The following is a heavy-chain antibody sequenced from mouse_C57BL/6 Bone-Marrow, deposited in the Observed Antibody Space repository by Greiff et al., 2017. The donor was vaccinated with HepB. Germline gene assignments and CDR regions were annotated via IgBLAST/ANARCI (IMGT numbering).Heavy chain of an antibody. D-gene: IGHD2-3*01. CDR1: GYTFPSYW. CDR3: ASHDDGWYFDV. Sequence: QVQLQQPGAELVRPGNSVKLSCKASGYTFPSYWMHWVKQRPGQGLEWIGVIDPSDSYTNYNQKFKGKATLTVDKSSSTAYMQLSSLTSEDSAVYYGASHDDGWYFDVWGTGTTVTVSS. J-gene: IGHJ1*03. CDR2: IDPSDSYT. V-gene: IGHV1-59*01.